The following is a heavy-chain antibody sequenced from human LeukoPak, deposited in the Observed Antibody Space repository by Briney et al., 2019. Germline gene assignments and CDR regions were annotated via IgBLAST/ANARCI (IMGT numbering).Heavy chain of an antibody. J-gene: IGHJ4*02. CDR3: ARDLLIAAAGRPPGY. D-gene: IGHD6-13*01. V-gene: IGHV1-18*01. Sequence: ASVKVSCKASGYIFTNHSISWVRQAPGQGLEWMGWITTSNGNTKYAQKVQGRVTMTTDTSTTTAYMELRSLASDDTAVYYCARDLLIAAAGRPPGYWGQGTLVTVSS. CDR1: GYIFTNHS. CDR2: ITTSNGNT.